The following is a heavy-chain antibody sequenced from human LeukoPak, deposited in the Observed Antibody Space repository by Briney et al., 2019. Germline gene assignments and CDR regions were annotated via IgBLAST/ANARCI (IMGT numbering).Heavy chain of an antibody. Sequence: GGSLRLSCAASGFSLSSYGMHWVRQAPGKGLEWVAFISYDGSNKYYADSVRGRFTISRDNAKNTLYLQMNTLRVEDTAVYYCTRDLMDYDVSTGLHHYYMDVWGQGTTVTVSS. CDR2: ISYDGSNK. V-gene: IGHV3-30-3*01. J-gene: IGHJ6*02. CDR3: TRDLMDYDVSTGLHHYYMDV. CDR1: GFSLSSYG. D-gene: IGHD3-9*01.